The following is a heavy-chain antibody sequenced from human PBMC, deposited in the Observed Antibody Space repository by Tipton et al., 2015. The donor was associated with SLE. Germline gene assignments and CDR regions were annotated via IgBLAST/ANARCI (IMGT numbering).Heavy chain of an antibody. Sequence: TLSLTCTVSGGSISSYYWGWIRQPPGKGLEWIGSIYYSGRTYYNPSLKSRVTISVDTSKNQFSLKLSSVTAADTAVYYCASEHSGWLDYWGQGTLVTVSS. J-gene: IGHJ4*02. CDR2: IYYSGRT. CDR1: GGSISSYY. V-gene: IGHV4-39*07. D-gene: IGHD6-19*01. CDR3: ASEHSGWLDY.